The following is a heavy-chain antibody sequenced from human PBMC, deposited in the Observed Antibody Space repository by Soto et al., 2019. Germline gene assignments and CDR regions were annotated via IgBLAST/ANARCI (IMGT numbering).Heavy chain of an antibody. Sequence: PSETLSLTCAVSGGSISGGGFSWGWIRQPPGKGREWIGYILHTGGTQYNPSLKSRVSMSVDKSKNQFSLHLTSVTAADTAVYYCARLQFGEGFDYWGQGALVTVSS. D-gene: IGHD3-10*01. CDR3: ARLQFGEGFDY. V-gene: IGHV4-30-2*01. CDR2: ILHTGGT. CDR1: GGSISGGGFS. J-gene: IGHJ4*02.